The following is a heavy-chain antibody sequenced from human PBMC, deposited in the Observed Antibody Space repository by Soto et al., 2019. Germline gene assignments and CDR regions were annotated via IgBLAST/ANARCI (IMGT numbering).Heavy chain of an antibody. CDR1: GFTFSDYD. J-gene: IGHJ4*02. CDR2: ISNSGTTI. V-gene: IGHV3-11*01. D-gene: IGHD6-19*01. CDR3: ARDRAYSSAWLADY. Sequence: QVQLVESGGGLVKPGGFLRLSCAASGFTFSDYDMSWIRQAPGTGLEWVSYISNSGTTIYYADSLRGRFTISRDNAKKSLFLQMNSLRAEDTAVYYCARDRAYSSAWLADYWGQGTLVTVSS.